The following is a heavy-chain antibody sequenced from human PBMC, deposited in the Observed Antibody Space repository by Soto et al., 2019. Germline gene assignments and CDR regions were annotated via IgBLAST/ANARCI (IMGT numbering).Heavy chain of an antibody. J-gene: IGHJ4*02. CDR2: ISYDGSNK. Sequence: QVQLVESGGGVVQPGRSLRLSCAASGFTFSSYAMHWVRQAPGKGLEWVAVISYDGSNKYYADSVKGRFTISRDNSKNTLYLQMNSLRAEDTAVYYCASSRSSPDYWGQGTLVTVSS. CDR1: GFTFSSYA. CDR3: ASSRSSPDY. D-gene: IGHD6-13*01. V-gene: IGHV3-30-3*01.